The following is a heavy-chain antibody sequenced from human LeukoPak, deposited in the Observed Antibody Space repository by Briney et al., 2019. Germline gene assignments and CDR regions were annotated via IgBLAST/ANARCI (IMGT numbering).Heavy chain of an antibody. Sequence: GGSLRLSCAASGFTFSNYAMHWVRQAPGKGLEWVAIISYDGNDKYYTDSVKGRFTISRDKSKNTLYLQMNSLRAEDTAVYYCARESSGRRYCSSTSCRDFDYWGQGTLVTVSS. CDR3: ARESSGRRYCSSTSCRDFDY. CDR2: ISYDGNDK. V-gene: IGHV3-30-3*01. J-gene: IGHJ4*02. D-gene: IGHD2-2*01. CDR1: GFTFSNYA.